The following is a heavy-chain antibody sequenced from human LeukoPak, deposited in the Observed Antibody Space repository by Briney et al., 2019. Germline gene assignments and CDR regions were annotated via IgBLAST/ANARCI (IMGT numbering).Heavy chain of an antibody. CDR1: GGSISSYY. CDR2: IYYSGST. V-gene: IGHV4-59*01. D-gene: IGHD6-13*01. CDR3: ARVRRIGIAAAGTGGWFDP. J-gene: IGHJ5*02. Sequence: PSETLSLTCTVSGGSISSYYWSWIRQPPGKGLEWIGYIYYSGSTNYNPSLKSRVTISVDTSKNQFSLKLSSVTAADTAVYYCARVRRIGIAAAGTGGWFDPWGQGTLVTVSS.